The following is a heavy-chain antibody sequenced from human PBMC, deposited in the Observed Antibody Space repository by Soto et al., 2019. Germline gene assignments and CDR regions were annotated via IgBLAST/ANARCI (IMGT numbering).Heavy chain of an antibody. D-gene: IGHD4-4*01. J-gene: IGHJ6*02. V-gene: IGHV1-3*01. Sequence: ASVKVSCKASGYTFTSYAMHWVRQAPGQRLEWMGWINAGNGNTKYSQKFQGRVTITRDTSASTAYMELSSLRAEDTAVYYCARDQGHDYSNYDYYYYGMDVWGQGTTVTVSS. CDR1: GYTFTSYA. CDR2: INAGNGNT. CDR3: ARDQGHDYSNYDYYYYGMDV.